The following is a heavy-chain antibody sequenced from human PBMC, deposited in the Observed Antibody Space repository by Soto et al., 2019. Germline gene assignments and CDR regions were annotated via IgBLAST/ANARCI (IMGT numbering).Heavy chain of an antibody. D-gene: IGHD3-3*01. Sequence: SETLSLTCTVSGGSISSGGYYWSWIRQHPGKGLEWIGYIYYSGSTYYNPSLKSRVTISVDTSKNQFSLKLSSVTAADTAVYYCARAAAGRSDGPFDPWGQGTLVTVSS. CDR3: ARAAAGRSDGPFDP. CDR2: IYYSGST. J-gene: IGHJ5*02. V-gene: IGHV4-31*03. CDR1: GGSISSGGYY.